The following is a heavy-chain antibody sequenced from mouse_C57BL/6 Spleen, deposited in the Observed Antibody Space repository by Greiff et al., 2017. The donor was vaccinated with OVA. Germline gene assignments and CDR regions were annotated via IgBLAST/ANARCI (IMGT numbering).Heavy chain of an antibody. V-gene: IGHV1-15*01. CDR1: GYTFTDYE. D-gene: IGHD2-12*01. Sequence: VQLQQSGAELVRPGASVTLSCKASGYTFTDYEMHWVKQTPVHGLEWIGAIDPETGGTAYNQKFKGKAILTADKSSSTAYMELRSLTSEDSAVYYCTRKEAYYSSRGFAYWGQGTLVTVSA. J-gene: IGHJ3*01. CDR3: TRKEAYYSSRGFAY. CDR2: IDPETGGT.